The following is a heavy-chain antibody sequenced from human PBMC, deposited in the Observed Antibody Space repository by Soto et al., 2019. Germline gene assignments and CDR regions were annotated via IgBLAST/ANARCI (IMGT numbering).Heavy chain of an antibody. CDR1: GFTCSNYD. CDR2: VLVGGST. Sequence: ETLSLSCAASGFTCSNYDMSWVRQAPGKGLEWVSTVLVGGSTHYPDSVKGRFTISRDNSKNTLFLQMNSLTAGDTAVYYCAKATATGGGAFDICGQGTMVTVSS. J-gene: IGHJ3*02. CDR3: AKATATGGGAFDI. D-gene: IGHD2-8*02. V-gene: IGHV3-23*01.